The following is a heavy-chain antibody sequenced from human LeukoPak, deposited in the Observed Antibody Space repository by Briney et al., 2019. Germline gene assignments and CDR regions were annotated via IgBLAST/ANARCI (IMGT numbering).Heavy chain of an antibody. Sequence: PSETLSLTCTVSGGSISSYYWSWIRQPPGKGLEWIGYIYYSGSTNYNPSLKSRVTISVDTSKNQFSLKLSSVTAADTAVYYCARGRYYYDSRGYYYGPHVWGKGTTVTISS. V-gene: IGHV4-59*01. CDR2: IYYSGST. CDR3: ARGRYYYDSRGYYYGPHV. CDR1: GGSISSYY. D-gene: IGHD3-22*01. J-gene: IGHJ6*04.